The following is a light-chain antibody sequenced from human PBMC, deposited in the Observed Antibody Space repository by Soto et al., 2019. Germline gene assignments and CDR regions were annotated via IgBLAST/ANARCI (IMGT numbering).Light chain of an antibody. V-gene: IGKV1-33*01. CDR2: DAS. J-gene: IGKJ4*01. Sequence: DIQMSQSPSSLSASVGDRVTNTCQASQDISNYLNWYQHKPGKPPKLLIYDASNLETGVPSRFSGSKSGTAFTFTITSLQPEDIATYYCQQYDNLPFSFGGGTKVEIK. CDR3: QQYDNLPFS. CDR1: QDISNY.